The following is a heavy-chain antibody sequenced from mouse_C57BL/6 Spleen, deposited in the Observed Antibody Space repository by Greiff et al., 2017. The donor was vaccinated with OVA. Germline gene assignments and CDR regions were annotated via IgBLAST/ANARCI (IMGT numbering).Heavy chain of an antibody. CDR3: ASGDDYAYVWFAY. D-gene: IGHD2-2*01. V-gene: IGHV1-64*01. CDR1: GYTFTSYW. Sequence: QVQLKQPGAELVKPGASVKLSCKASGYTFTSYWMHWVKQRPGQGLEWIGMIHPNSGSTNYNEKFKSKATLTVDKSSSTAYMQLSSLTSEDSAVYYCASGDDYAYVWFAYWGQGTLVTVSA. J-gene: IGHJ3*01. CDR2: IHPNSGST.